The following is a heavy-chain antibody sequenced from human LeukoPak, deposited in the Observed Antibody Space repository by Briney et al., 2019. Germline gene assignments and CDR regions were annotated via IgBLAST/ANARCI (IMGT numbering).Heavy chain of an antibody. CDR3: ARDGIDYCSGGSCYSYFDY. D-gene: IGHD2-15*01. CDR2: IYTSGST. Sequence: SETLSLTCTVSGGSISSYYWGWIRQPAGKGLEWIGRIYTSGSTNYNPSLKSRVTMSVDTSKNQFSLKLSSVTAADTAVYYCARDGIDYCSGGSCYSYFDYWGQGTLVTVSS. CDR1: GGSISSYY. V-gene: IGHV4-4*07. J-gene: IGHJ4*02.